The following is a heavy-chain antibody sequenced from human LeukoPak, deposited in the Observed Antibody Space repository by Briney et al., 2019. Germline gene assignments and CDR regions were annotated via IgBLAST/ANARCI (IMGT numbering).Heavy chain of an antibody. D-gene: IGHD1-1*01. J-gene: IGHJ4*02. CDR2: IIPIFGTA. CDR1: GGTFSSYA. Sequence: PVKVSCKASGGTFSSYAISWVRQAPGQGLEWMGGIIPIFGTANYAQKFQGRVTITTDESTSTAYMELSSLRSEDTAVYYCAIMGSGTGTGFDYWGQGTLVTVSS. CDR3: AIMGSGTGTGFDY. V-gene: IGHV1-69*05.